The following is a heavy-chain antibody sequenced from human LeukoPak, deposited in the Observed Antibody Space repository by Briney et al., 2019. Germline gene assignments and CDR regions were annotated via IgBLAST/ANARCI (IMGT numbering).Heavy chain of an antibody. CDR2: TSGSGGST. Sequence: GRSLRLSCAAAGFTFSSYAMRWVRQAPRKGLGWVSATSGSGGSTYYADSVKGRFTISRDNSKNTLYLQMNSLRAEDTAVYYCAKDPSPGDAFDIWGQGTMVTVSS. CDR3: AKDPSPGDAFDI. V-gene: IGHV3-23*01. CDR1: GFTFSSYA. D-gene: IGHD3-10*01. J-gene: IGHJ3*02.